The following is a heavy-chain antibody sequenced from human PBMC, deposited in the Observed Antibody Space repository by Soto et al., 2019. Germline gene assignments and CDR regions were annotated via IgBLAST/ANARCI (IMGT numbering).Heavy chain of an antibody. Sequence: PSETLSLTCTVSGGSISSSSTSFWAWLRQPPGKGLEYIGGVHHTGSAIYNPSLKSRVTISVDTSKNQFSLKLSSVTAADTAVYYCAREDRRGITIFGVAGDYYYYMDVWGKGTTVTVSS. CDR3: AREDRRGITIFGVAGDYYYYMDV. D-gene: IGHD3-3*01. CDR1: GGSISSSSTSF. CDR2: VHHTGSA. J-gene: IGHJ6*03. V-gene: IGHV4-39*07.